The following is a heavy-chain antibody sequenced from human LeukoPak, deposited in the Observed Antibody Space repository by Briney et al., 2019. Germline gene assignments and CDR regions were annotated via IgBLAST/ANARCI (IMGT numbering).Heavy chain of an antibody. Sequence: ASVKVSCKASGYTFTGYYMHWVRQAPGQGLEWMGWINPNSGGTNYAQKFQGRVTMTRDTSISTAYMELSRLRSDDTAVYYCARVLRGYYYDSSGYYGLDYRGQGTLVTVSS. V-gene: IGHV1-2*02. D-gene: IGHD3-22*01. CDR2: INPNSGGT. CDR3: ARVLRGYYYDSSGYYGLDY. CDR1: GYTFTGYY. J-gene: IGHJ4*02.